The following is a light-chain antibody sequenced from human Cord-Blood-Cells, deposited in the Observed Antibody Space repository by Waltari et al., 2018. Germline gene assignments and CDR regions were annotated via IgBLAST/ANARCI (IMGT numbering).Light chain of an antibody. CDR1: QSVSSY. V-gene: IGKV3-11*01. CDR2: DAS. J-gene: IGKJ3*01. CDR3: QQRSNWLT. Sequence: EIVLTRSPATLSLSPGERVTLSCRASQSVSSYLSWYQQKPGQAPRLLIYDASNRATGIPARFSGSGSGTDFTLTISSLEPEDFAVYYCQQRSNWLTFGPGTKVDIK.